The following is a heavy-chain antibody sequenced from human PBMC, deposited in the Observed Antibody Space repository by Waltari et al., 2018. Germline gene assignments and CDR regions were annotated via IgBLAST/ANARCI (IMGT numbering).Heavy chain of an antibody. CDR2: SSRMRSTI. V-gene: IGHV3-48*01. D-gene: IGHD5-12*01. Sequence: EVQLVESGGGLVQPGGSLRLSCAASGFTFTSYSMTWVRRAPGKGLEGVSYSSRMRSTIYTADSVKGRFTISRDNAKNSLYLQMNSLGAEDTAVYYCARDQDGYTDYWGQGTLVTVSS. J-gene: IGHJ4*02. CDR3: ARDQDGYTDY. CDR1: GFTFTSYS.